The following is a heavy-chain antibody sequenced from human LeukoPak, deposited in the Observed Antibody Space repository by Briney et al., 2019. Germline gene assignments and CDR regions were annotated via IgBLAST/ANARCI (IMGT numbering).Heavy chain of an antibody. J-gene: IGHJ4*02. V-gene: IGHV4-59*12. CDR3: ARDGGYYDILTGYFGY. Sequence: NTSETLSLTCTVSGGSISSYYWSWIRQPPGKGLEWIGYIYYSGSTNYNPSLKSRVTISVDTSKNQFSLKLSSVTAADTAVYYCARDGGYYDILTGYFGYWGQGTLVTVSS. D-gene: IGHD3-9*01. CDR2: IYYSGST. CDR1: GGSISSYY.